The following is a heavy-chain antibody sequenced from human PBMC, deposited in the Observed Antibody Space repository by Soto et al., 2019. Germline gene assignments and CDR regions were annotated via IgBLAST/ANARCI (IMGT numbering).Heavy chain of an antibody. D-gene: IGHD3-10*01. CDR1: GFTFSSYA. V-gene: IGHV3-23*01. Sequence: GGSLRLSCAASGFTFSSYAMSWVRQAPGKGLEWVSAISGSGGSTYYADSVKGRFTISRDNSKNTLYLQMNSLRAEDTAVYYCAKDSYYYGSGSYYRRLYYFDYWGQGTLVTVSS. J-gene: IGHJ4*02. CDR3: AKDSYYYGSGSYYRRLYYFDY. CDR2: ISGSGGST.